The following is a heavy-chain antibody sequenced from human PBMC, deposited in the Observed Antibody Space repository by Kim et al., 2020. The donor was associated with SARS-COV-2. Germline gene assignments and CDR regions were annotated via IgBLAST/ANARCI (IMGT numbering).Heavy chain of an antibody. CDR1: GGSISSGGYY. Sequence: SETLSLTCTVSGGSISSGGYYWSWIRQHPGKGLEWIGYIYYSGRTYYNPSLKSRVTKSVDTSKNQFSLKQSSVTAAGTAGYYCARATTIFGVVIQSFDYWGQGNRVSVSS. D-gene: IGHD3-3*01. J-gene: IGHJ4*02. V-gene: IGHV4-31*03. CDR2: IYYSGRT. CDR3: ARATTIFGVVIQSFDY.